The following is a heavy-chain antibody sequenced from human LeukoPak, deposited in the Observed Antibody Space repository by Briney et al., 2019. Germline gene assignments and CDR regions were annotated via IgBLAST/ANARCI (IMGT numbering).Heavy chain of an antibody. D-gene: IGHD1-26*01. Sequence: ASVNVSCKASGYTFTDYYMHWVQQAPGKGLEWMGRVDPEDGETIYAEKFQGRVTITADTSTDTAYMELSSLRSEDTAVYYCATDRWDYMDVWGKGTTVTVSS. J-gene: IGHJ6*03. CDR1: GYTFTDYY. CDR3: ATDRWDYMDV. CDR2: VDPEDGET. V-gene: IGHV1-69-2*01.